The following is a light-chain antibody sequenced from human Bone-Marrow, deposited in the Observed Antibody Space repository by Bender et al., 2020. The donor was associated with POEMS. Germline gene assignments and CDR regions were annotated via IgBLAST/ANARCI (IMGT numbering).Light chain of an antibody. CDR3: AAWEDSLNGWV. J-gene: IGLJ3*02. CDR2: INN. CDR1: SSNIGTNP. Sequence: QSVPTQPPSASGTPGQRVTISCSGSSSNIGTNPVNWYQQLPGTAPKLLIYINNQRPSGVPDRFSGSKSGTSASLAISGLQSEDEADYYCAAWEDSLNGWVFGGGTKLTVL. V-gene: IGLV1-44*01.